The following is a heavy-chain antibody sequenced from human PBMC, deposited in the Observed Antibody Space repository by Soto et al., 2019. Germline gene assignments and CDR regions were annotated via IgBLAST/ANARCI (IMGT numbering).Heavy chain of an antibody. D-gene: IGHD2-21*01. J-gene: IGHJ3*02. V-gene: IGHV1-2*02. CDR3: ARLMHYSNYGGSSHSGFDM. Sequence: ASVKVSCKASGYTFTDYFIHWVRQAPGQGLEWIGWINPYSGGADLSQKFQGRVTMTRDTSISTAYMEVSSLRSDDTAVFYCARLMHYSNYGGSSHSGFDMWGQGTTVTVSS. CDR2: INPYSGGA. CDR1: GYTFTDYF.